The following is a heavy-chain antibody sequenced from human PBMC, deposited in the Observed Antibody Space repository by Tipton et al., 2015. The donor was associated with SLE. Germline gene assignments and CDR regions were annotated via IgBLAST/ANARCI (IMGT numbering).Heavy chain of an antibody. CDR3: ARGGYSGSYCDAFDI. CDR2: ISSSGTDI. Sequence: SLRLSCAASGFTFGRYHMNWVRQVPGRGLEWVSSISSSGTDIYYADSVKGRFTISRDNAKNSLYLQMNSLRAEDTAVYYCARGGYSGSYCDAFDIWGQGTMVTVSS. J-gene: IGHJ3*02. V-gene: IGHV3-21*01. CDR1: GFTFGRYH. D-gene: IGHD1-26*01.